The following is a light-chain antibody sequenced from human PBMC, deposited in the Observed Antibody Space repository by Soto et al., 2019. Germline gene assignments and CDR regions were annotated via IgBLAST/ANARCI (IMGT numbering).Light chain of an antibody. CDR2: RNN. CDR1: SSTIGSNY. CDR3: AAWDDSLSGWV. Sequence: QPVLTQPPSASGTPGQRVTISCSGSSSTIGSNYVYWYQQLPGTAPKLLIYRNNQRPSGVPDRFSGSKSGTSVSLAISGLRSEDEGDYFCAAWDDSLSGWVFGGGTKLTVL. V-gene: IGLV1-47*01. J-gene: IGLJ3*02.